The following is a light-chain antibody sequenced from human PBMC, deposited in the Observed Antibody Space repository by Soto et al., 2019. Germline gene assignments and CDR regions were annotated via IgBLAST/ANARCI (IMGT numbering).Light chain of an antibody. J-gene: IGLJ2*01. CDR3: SLYAGTNSVV. CDR2: EVS. CDR1: SSDICAYKF. Sequence: QSVLTQPPSASGSPGQSVAISCTGTSSDICAYKFVSWYQQHPGKAPKLIIYEVSIRPSGVPDRFSGSKSGNTASLTVSGLLAEDEADYYCSLYAGTNSVVFGGGTKLTVL. V-gene: IGLV2-8*01.